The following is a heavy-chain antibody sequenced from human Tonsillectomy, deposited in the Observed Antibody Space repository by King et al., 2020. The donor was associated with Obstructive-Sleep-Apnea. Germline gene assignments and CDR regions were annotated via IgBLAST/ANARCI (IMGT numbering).Heavy chain of an antibody. V-gene: IGHV1-3*01. CDR3: ARDGSIWFGEYYFDY. CDR2: INAGNGDT. Sequence: QLVKSGAEVKRPGASVKISCKTSVYSFAKYAIHWVRQAPGQSLEWMGWINAGNGDTRYSQRFQGRLTITRNTSARTAYMELTSLTSEDTAVYYCARDGSIWFGEYYFDYWGQGTLVAVSS. CDR1: VYSFAKYA. J-gene: IGHJ4*02. D-gene: IGHD3-10*01.